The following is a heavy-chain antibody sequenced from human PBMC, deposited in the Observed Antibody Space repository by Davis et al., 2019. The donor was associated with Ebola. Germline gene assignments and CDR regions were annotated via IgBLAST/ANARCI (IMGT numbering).Heavy chain of an antibody. V-gene: IGHV1-3*01. CDR2: INAGNGNT. D-gene: IGHD6-19*01. J-gene: IGHJ6*02. CDR1: GYTFTSYA. Sequence: AASVKVSCKASGYTFTSYAMHWVRQAPGQRLEWMGWINAGNGNTKYSQKFQGRVTITRDTSASTAYMELSSLRSEDTAVYYCATEQFSSGWPKRGGMDVWGQGTTVTVSS. CDR3: ATEQFSSGWPKRGGMDV.